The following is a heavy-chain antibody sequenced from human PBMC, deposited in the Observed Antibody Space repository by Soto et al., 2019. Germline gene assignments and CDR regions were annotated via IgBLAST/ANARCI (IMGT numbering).Heavy chain of an antibody. CDR3: ARDTHDSSGYFTR. Sequence: ASVKVSCKAIGYSFTSHYMHWVRQAPGQGLEWMGTIYPGGVNIGYAQKFKGRVTMTKDTSTSTVYMELNSLTSEDTAVYYCARDTHDSSGYFTRWGQGTLVTAPQ. CDR2: IYPGGVNI. CDR1: GYSFTSHY. D-gene: IGHD3-22*01. V-gene: IGHV1-46*01. J-gene: IGHJ4*02.